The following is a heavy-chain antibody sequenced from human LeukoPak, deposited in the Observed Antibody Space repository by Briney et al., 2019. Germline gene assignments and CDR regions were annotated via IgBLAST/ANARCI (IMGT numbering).Heavy chain of an antibody. Sequence: GGSLRLSCAASGFTFSSYAMHWVRQAPGKGLEYVSAISSNGGSTYYADSVKGRFTISRDNSKNTLYLQMDSLRAEDMAVYYCARPPIDSSGYYQYWGQGTLVTVSS. V-gene: IGHV3-64*02. J-gene: IGHJ4*02. CDR1: GFTFSSYA. CDR2: ISSNGGST. CDR3: ARPPIDSSGYYQY. D-gene: IGHD3-22*01.